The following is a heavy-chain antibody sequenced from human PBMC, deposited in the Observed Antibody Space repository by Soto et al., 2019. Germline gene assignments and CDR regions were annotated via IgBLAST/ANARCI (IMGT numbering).Heavy chain of an antibody. CDR2: ITRNSAKT. J-gene: IGHJ4*02. CDR1: GFSFDDYA. Sequence: EAQLVESGGGLVQPGRSLRLSCAASGFSFDDYAMHWVRQVPGKGLEWVSGITRNSAKTGYAASVKGRFSISRDNARNSLFLQMTSLKPEDMALYYCARDGGGLTIMVHHFDLWGQGALVTVSS. V-gene: IGHV3-9*03. CDR3: ARDGGGLTIMVHHFDL. D-gene: IGHD3-10*01.